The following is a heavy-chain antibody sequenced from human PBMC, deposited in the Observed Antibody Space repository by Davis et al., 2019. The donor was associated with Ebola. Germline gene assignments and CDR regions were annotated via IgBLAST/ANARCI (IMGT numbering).Heavy chain of an antibody. D-gene: IGHD3-3*01. V-gene: IGHV3-49*04. CDR2: VRKKAYDWRT. J-gene: IGHJ4*02. Sequence: PGGSLRLSCVTSGFIFGDYTMAWVRQAPGKGLDWVGLVRKKAYDWRTEYAASVIGRFTISRDDSKGIAYLQMSSLEIEDTAVYYCCRAVQERGNGYYIDYWGPGSLVTVSS. CDR3: CRAVQERGNGYYIDY. CDR1: GFIFGDYT.